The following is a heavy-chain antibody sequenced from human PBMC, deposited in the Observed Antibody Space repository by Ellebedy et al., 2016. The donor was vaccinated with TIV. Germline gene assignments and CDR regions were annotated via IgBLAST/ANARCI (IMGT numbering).Heavy chain of an antibody. Sequence: GESLKISXAASGFTFSSYAMSWVRQAPGKGLEWVSAISGSGGTTYYGDSVKGRFTISTDNSKNTLYMQMNSLRAEDTAVYYCARLRGYSDYPHMDVWGKGTTVTVSS. CDR3: ARLRGYSDYPHMDV. CDR1: GFTFSSYA. D-gene: IGHD5-12*01. CDR2: ISGSGGTT. J-gene: IGHJ6*03. V-gene: IGHV3-23*01.